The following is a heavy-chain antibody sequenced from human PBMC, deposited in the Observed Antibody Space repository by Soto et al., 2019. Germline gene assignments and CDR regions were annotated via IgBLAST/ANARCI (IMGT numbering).Heavy chain of an antibody. J-gene: IGHJ4*02. D-gene: IGHD6-13*01. V-gene: IGHV3-30*18. CDR1: GFTFSNYG. CDR2: ISDDGRNK. CDR3: AKDRDIAAAGYYFDY. Sequence: PGGSLRLSCTASGFTFSNYGMHWVRQAPGKGLERVAVISDDGRNKYSADSVKGRFTISRDNSKSTLYLQMNSLSSEDTAVYYCAKDRDIAAAGYYFDYWGQGTLVTVSS.